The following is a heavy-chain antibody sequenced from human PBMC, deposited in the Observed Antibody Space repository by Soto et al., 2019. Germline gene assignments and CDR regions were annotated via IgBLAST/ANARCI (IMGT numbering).Heavy chain of an antibody. CDR1: GFTFSDYY. CDR3: ARDNGDSSGWAGYYYYYGMDV. Sequence: QVQLVESGGGLVKPGGSLRLSCAASGFTFSDYYMSWIHQAPGKGLEWVSYISSSGSTIYYADSVKGRFTISRDNAKNSLYLQMNSLRAEDTAVYYCARDNGDSSGWAGYYYYYGMDVWGQGTTVTVSS. V-gene: IGHV3-11*01. CDR2: ISSSGSTI. D-gene: IGHD6-19*01. J-gene: IGHJ6*02.